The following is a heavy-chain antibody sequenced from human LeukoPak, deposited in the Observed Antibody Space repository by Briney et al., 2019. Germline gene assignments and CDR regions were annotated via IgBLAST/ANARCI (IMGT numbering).Heavy chain of an antibody. J-gene: IGHJ4*02. CDR2: MNPNSGNT. CDR3: ARGNYDFWSGYFGYYFDY. D-gene: IGHD3-3*01. V-gene: IGHV1-8*02. Sequence: ASVKVSCKASGYTFTSYDINWVRQATGQGLEWMGWMNPNSGNTGYAQKLQGRVTMTTDTSTSTAYMELRSLRSDDTAVYYCARGNYDFWSGYFGYYFDYWGQGTLVTVSS. CDR1: GYTFTSYD.